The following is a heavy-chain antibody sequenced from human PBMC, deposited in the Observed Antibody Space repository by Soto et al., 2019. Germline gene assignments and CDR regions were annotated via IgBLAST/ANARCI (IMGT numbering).Heavy chain of an antibody. CDR3: ARSRLRFQYYYYGMDV. V-gene: IGHV1-69*13. CDR1: GGTSSSYA. Sequence: VASVKVSCKASGGTSSSYAISWVRQAPGQGLEWMGGIIPIFGTANYAQKFQGRVTITADESTSTAYMELSSLRSEDTAVYYCARSRLRFQYYYYGMDVWGQGTTVTVSS. D-gene: IGHD5-12*01. CDR2: IIPIFGTA. J-gene: IGHJ6*02.